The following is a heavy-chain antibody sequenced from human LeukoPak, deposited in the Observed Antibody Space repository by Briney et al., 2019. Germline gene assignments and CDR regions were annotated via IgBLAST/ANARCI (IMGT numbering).Heavy chain of an antibody. CDR2: ISGSGHDI. V-gene: IGHV3-11*01. CDR3: ATNGGGDSGYGNFDY. Sequence: GGSLRLSCAASGFTFSDSYMTWVRQAPGKGVEWVAYISGSGHDINYSESAKGRFTISRDNAKNSLYLQMNRLRAEDTALYYCATNGGGDSGYGNFDYWGQGTLVTVSS. D-gene: IGHD5-12*01. J-gene: IGHJ4*02. CDR1: GFTFSDSY.